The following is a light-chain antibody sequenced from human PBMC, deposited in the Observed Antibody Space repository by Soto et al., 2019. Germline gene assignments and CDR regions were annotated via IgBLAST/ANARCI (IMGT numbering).Light chain of an antibody. CDR2: RNN. CDR1: SSNFGSNY. CDR3: AAWDDSLSVVV. V-gene: IGLV1-47*01. J-gene: IGLJ2*01. Sequence: QSVLTQPPSASGTPGQRVTISCSGSSSNFGSNYVYWYQQLPGTAPKLLIYRNNQRTSGVPDRFSGSKSGTSASQAISGLRSEDEADYYCAAWDDSLSVVVFGGGTKVTVL.